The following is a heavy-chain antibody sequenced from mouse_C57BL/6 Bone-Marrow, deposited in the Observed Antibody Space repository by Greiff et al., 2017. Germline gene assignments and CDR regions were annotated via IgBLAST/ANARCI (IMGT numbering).Heavy chain of an antibody. Sequence: EVKLMESGAELVRPGSSVKMSCKTSGYTFTSYGINWVKQRPGQGLEWIGYIYIGNGYTEYNEKFKGKATLTSDTSSSTAYMQLSSLTSEDSAIYFCARSGYYYGSSWFAYWGQGTLVTVSA. D-gene: IGHD1-1*01. CDR3: ARSGYYYGSSWFAY. CDR2: IYIGNGYT. J-gene: IGHJ3*01. CDR1: GYTFTSYG. V-gene: IGHV1-58*01.